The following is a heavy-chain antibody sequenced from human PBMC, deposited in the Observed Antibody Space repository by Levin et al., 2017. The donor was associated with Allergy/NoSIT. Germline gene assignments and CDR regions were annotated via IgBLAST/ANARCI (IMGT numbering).Heavy chain of an antibody. D-gene: IGHD6-13*01. CDR1: GFTFSSYG. CDR3: ARVQQLILAFDY. CDR2: ISYDGSNK. Sequence: GESLKISCAASGFTFSSYGMHWVRQVPGKGLEWVALISYDGSNKYYADSVKGRFTISRDNSKNTLYLQMNSLRAEDTAVYYCARVQQLILAFDYWGQGTLVTVSS. J-gene: IGHJ4*02. V-gene: IGHV3-30*03.